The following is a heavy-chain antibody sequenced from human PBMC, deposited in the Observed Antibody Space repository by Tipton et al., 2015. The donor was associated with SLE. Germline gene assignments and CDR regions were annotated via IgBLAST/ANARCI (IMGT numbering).Heavy chain of an antibody. CDR3: VKDMDFFGSKSTLEY. J-gene: IGHJ4*02. Sequence: RSLRLSCAVSGFTFDDSVHDSAMHWVRQFPGKGLEWVSGISWNGDSTHYADSVKGRFIISRNNARKSLFLQMNSLRPEDTALYYCVKDMDFFGSKSTLEYWGQGTLVTVSS. D-gene: IGHD1-1*01. V-gene: IGHV3-9*01. CDR1: GFTFDDSVHDSA. CDR2: ISWNGDST.